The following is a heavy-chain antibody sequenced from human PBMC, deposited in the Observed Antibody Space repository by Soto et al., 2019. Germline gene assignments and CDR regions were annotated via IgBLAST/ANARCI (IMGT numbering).Heavy chain of an antibody. CDR1: GFTFSSYG. V-gene: IGHV3-30*18. CDR3: AKDLYSYGSPGMDV. Sequence: HPGGSLRLSCAASGFTFSSYGMHWVRQAPGKGLEWVAVISYDGSNKYYADSVKGRFTISRDNSKNTLYLQMNSLRAEDTAVYYCAKDLYSYGSPGMDVWGQGTTVTVSS. D-gene: IGHD5-18*01. CDR2: ISYDGSNK. J-gene: IGHJ6*02.